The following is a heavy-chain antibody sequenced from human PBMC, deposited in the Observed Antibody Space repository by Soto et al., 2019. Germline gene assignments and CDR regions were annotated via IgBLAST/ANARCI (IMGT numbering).Heavy chain of an antibody. CDR1: GFTFNGFA. J-gene: IGHJ4*02. CDR3: AKGENYYGSTNYPAFDY. CDR2: ISGSGTST. D-gene: IGHD3-10*01. V-gene: IGHV3-23*01. Sequence: GGSLSLSCATSGFTFNGFAMSWVRQAPGKGLEWVSSISGSGTSTYYADSVKGRFTISRDSSKNTLYLQMNSLRAEDTAVYHCAKGENYYGSTNYPAFDYWGQGTLVTVSS.